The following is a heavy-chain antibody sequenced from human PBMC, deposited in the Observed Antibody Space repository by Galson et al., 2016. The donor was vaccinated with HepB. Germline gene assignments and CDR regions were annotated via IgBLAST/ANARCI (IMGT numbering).Heavy chain of an antibody. Sequence: SVKVSCKAFGYRFTQYSMNWVRQAPGQGLEWMGQINTIIEKTTYGQGCTGRCVFSLDTSVSTAYLEISSLKAEDTAVYYCARAPNSWYKDFQHWGQGTLVTVSS. J-gene: IGHJ1*01. CDR1: GYRFTQYS. CDR2: INTIIEKT. CDR3: ARAPNSWYKDFQH. V-gene: IGHV7-4-1*02. D-gene: IGHD6-13*01.